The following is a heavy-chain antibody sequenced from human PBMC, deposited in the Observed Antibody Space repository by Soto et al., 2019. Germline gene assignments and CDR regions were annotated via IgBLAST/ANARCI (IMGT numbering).Heavy chain of an antibody. CDR2: ISYDGSNK. CDR1: GFTFSSYA. V-gene: IGHV3-30-3*01. D-gene: IGHD3-22*01. J-gene: IGHJ4*02. CDR3: ARGITYYYDSSGYYYGYFDY. Sequence: GGSLRLSCAASGFTFSSYAMHWVRQAPGKGLEWVAVISYDGSNKYYADSVKGRFTISRDNSKNTLYLQMNSLRAEDTAVYYCARGITYYYDSSGYYYGYFDYWGQGTLVTVSS.